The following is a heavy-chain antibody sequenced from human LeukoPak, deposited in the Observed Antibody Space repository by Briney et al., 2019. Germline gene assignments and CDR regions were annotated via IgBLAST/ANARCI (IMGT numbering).Heavy chain of an antibody. Sequence: GESLKISCQGSGSRFTSYWIGWVRPMPGKGLEWMGIIYPGDSDTRYSPSFQGQVTISGDKSTNTAYLQWSSLKASDTAMYYCARQDSHYYGSGSYMYYFDYWGQGTLVTVSS. CDR1: GSRFTSYW. J-gene: IGHJ4*02. CDR3: ARQDSHYYGSGSYMYYFDY. CDR2: IYPGDSDT. D-gene: IGHD3-10*01. V-gene: IGHV5-51*01.